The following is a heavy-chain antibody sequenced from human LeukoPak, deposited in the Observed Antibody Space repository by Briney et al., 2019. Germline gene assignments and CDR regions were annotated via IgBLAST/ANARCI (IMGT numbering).Heavy chain of an antibody. D-gene: IGHD2/OR15-2a*01. V-gene: IGHV1-2*02. J-gene: IGHJ4*02. Sequence: ASVKVSCKASGYTLNDYYIHWVRQAPGQGLEWMGWINPNSGGTKFPQTFQDRLTMTWDTSISTAYMEFSGLTSDDTAVYFCARDLIARRFSGHTRPSSMALDYWGQGTLVTVSS. CDR2: INPNSGGT. CDR3: ARDLIARRFSGHTRPSSMALDY. CDR1: GYTLNDYY.